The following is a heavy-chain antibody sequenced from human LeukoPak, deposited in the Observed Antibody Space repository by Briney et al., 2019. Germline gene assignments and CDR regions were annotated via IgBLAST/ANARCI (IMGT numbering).Heavy chain of an antibody. D-gene: IGHD4-17*01. Sequence: GGSLRLSCAASGFTFSDYALIWVRQAPGKGLEWISAIRGTGGITYYADSVKGRCTISRDNSRNTVYLQMNNLRAEDAALYFCGKDPNGDYVGAFDFWGPGTMVTVSS. V-gene: IGHV3-23*01. J-gene: IGHJ3*01. CDR2: IRGTGGIT. CDR1: GFTFSDYA. CDR3: GKDPNGDYVGAFDF.